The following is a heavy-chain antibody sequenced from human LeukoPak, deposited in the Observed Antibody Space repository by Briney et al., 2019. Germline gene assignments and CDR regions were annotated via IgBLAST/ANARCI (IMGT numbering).Heavy chain of an antibody. J-gene: IGHJ4*02. Sequence: RASVKVSCKASGYTFTSYGINWVRQAPGQGLEWMGWISGYNGNTNYAQKLQGRVTMATDPSTTTAYMELRGLRSDDTAVYYCARSSHRDGDTFDYWGQGTLVTVSS. CDR3: ARSSHRDGDTFDY. CDR2: ISGYNGNT. V-gene: IGHV1-18*01. CDR1: GYTFTSYG. D-gene: IGHD3-10*01.